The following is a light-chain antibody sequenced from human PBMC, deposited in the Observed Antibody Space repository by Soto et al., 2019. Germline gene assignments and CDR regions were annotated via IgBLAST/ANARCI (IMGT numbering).Light chain of an antibody. J-gene: IGKJ2*01. CDR3: QRYGSSRRYT. Sequence: DIVLTQSPGTLSLSPGERATLSCRASQSVSGTFLAWYQQKPGQAPRVLISSTSSRAAGIPDRFSGSGSGTDFTLTISRLEPEDFAVYYCQRYGSSRRYTFGQGTKLEIK. V-gene: IGKV3-20*01. CDR2: STS. CDR1: QSVSGTF.